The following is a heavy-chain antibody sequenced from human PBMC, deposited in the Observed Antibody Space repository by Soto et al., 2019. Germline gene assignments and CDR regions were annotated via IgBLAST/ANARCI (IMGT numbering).Heavy chain of an antibody. CDR3: AREVRETKAFDY. V-gene: IGHV4-31*03. CDR1: GGSISSGGYY. CDR2: IYYSGST. Sequence: PSETQSLTCTVSGGSISSGGYYWIWIRQHPGKGLEWIGYIYYSGSTYYNPSLKSRVTISVDTSKNQFSLKLSSVTAADTAVYYCAREVRETKAFDYWGQGTLVTVSS. D-gene: IGHD1-26*01. J-gene: IGHJ4*02.